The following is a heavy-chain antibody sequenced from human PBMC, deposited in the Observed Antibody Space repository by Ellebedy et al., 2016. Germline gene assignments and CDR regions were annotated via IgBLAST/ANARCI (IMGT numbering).Heavy chain of an antibody. CDR3: VMVPWTAAAD. CDR2: ITWNSGNI. V-gene: IGHV3-9*01. D-gene: IGHD6-13*01. J-gene: IGHJ4*02. CDR1: GFTFDDYA. Sequence: SLKISCAASGFTFDDYAMHWVRQAPGKGLEWVSGITWNSGNIGYADSVKGRFTISRDNAKNSLYLQMNSLRADDTAVYYCVMVPWTAAADWGQGTLVTVSS.